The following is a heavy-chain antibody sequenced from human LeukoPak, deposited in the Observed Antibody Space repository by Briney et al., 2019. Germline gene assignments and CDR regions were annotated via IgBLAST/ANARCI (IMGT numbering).Heavy chain of an antibody. V-gene: IGHV3-23*01. CDR1: GFTFSSYA. D-gene: IGHD2-21*01. J-gene: IGHJ6*03. Sequence: GGSLGLSCAASGFTFSSYAMSWVRQAPGKGLEWVSAISGSGGSTYYADSVKGRFTISRDNSKNTLYLQMNSLRAEDTAVYYCAEKGYCGGDCYSYYYYYYMDVWGKGTTVTVSS. CDR2: ISGSGGST. CDR3: AEKGYCGGDCYSYYYYYYMDV.